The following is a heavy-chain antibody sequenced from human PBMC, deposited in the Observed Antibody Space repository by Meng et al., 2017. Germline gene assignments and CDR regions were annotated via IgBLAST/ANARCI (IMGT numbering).Heavy chain of an antibody. D-gene: IGHD3-22*01. J-gene: IGHJ4*02. Sequence: QGQVQQWCAVLLHPSDTLSPPGAGYGGSFSGYYWSWIRQPPGKGLEWIGEINHSGSTNYNPSLKSRVTISVDTSKNQFSLKLSSVTAADTAVYYCARVPRATMIVDGTNFNFDYWGQGTLVTVSS. CDR1: GGSFSGYY. CDR2: INHSGST. V-gene: IGHV4-34*01. CDR3: ARVPRATMIVDGTNFNFDY.